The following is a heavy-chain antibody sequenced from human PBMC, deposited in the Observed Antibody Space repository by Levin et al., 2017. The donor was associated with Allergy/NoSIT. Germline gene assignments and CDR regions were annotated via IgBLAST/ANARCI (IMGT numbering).Heavy chain of an antibody. CDR2: ISGSGGST. CDR3: AKAAGSGSSMYDAFDI. V-gene: IGHV3-23*01. CDR1: GFTFSSYA. J-gene: IGHJ3*02. D-gene: IGHD3-10*01. Sequence: GGSLRLSCAASGFTFSSYAMSWVRQAPGKGLEWVSAISGSGGSTYYADSVKGRFTISRDNSKNTLYLQMNSLRAEDTAVYYCAKAAGSGSSMYDAFDIWGQGTMVTVSS.